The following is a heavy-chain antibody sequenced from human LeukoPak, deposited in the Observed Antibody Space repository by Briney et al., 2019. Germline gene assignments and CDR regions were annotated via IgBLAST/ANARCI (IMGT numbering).Heavy chain of an antibody. J-gene: IGHJ6*03. CDR3: ARDYVVPAANYMDV. CDR2: INPNSGGT. V-gene: IGHV1-2*02. D-gene: IGHD2-2*01. CDR1: GYTFTGYY. Sequence: GASVKVSCKASGYTFTGYYMHWVRQAPGQGLEWMGWINPNSGGTNYAQKFQGRVTMTRDTSISTAYMELSRLRSDDTAVYYCARDYVVPAANYMDVWGKGTTVTVSS.